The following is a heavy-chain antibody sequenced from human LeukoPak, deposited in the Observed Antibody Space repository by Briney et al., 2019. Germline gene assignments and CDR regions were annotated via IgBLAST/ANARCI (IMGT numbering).Heavy chain of an antibody. V-gene: IGHV4-59*02. CDR3: ARSATEYYFDY. D-gene: IGHD4-17*01. J-gene: IGHJ4*02. Sequence: SETLSLTCSVSGVSASSYYWSWIRQPPGKGLEWIAYMYYGGSTNYSPSLKSRVTISVDTSKNQFSLKLSSVTAADTAVYYCARSATEYYFDYWGQGTLVTVSS. CDR2: MYYGGST. CDR1: GVSASSYY.